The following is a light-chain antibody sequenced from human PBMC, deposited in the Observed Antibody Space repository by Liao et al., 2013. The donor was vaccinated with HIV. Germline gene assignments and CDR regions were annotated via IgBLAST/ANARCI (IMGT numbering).Light chain of an antibody. Sequence: SYELTQPPSVSVSPGQTASITCSGDKVGDKYVSWYQHKPGQSPVMVIYQDFQRPSGIPERFSGSNSGNAATLTISGTQAMDEADYYCQAWDSSTAKYVFGTGTKVTVL. CDR1: KVGDKY. CDR3: QAWDSSTAKYV. CDR2: QDF. V-gene: IGLV3-1*01. J-gene: IGLJ1*01.